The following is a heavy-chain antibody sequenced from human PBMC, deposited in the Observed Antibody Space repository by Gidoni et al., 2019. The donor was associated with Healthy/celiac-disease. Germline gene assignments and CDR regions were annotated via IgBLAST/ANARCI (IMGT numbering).Heavy chain of an antibody. V-gene: IGHV3-23*01. D-gene: IGHD6-13*01. CDR3: AKDSGSSWYLFGY. Sequence: EVQLLESGGGLVQPGGSLSLSCAASGFTFSIYAMSWVRQAPGKGLEWVSAISGSGGSTYYADSVKGRFTISRDNSKNTLYLQMNSLRAEDTAVYYCAKDSGSSWYLFGYWGQGTLVTVSS. J-gene: IGHJ4*02. CDR2: ISGSGGST. CDR1: GFTFSIYA.